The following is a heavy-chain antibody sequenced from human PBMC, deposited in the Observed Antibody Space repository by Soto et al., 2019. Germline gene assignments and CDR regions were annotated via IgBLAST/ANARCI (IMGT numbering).Heavy chain of an antibody. Sequence: QVQLVQSGAEVKKPGSSVKVSCKASGGTFSSYTISWVRQAPGQGLEWMGRIIPILGIANYAQKFQGRVTIXXDXSXITADMELSSLRSEDTAVYYCAREGIDGLQFFWFDPWGQGPLVTVSS. V-gene: IGHV1-69*08. D-gene: IGHD3-3*01. CDR2: IIPILGIA. CDR3: AREGIDGLQFFWFDP. J-gene: IGHJ5*02. CDR1: GGTFSSYT.